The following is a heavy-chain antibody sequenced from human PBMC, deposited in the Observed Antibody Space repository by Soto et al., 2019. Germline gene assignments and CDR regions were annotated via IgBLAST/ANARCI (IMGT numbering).Heavy chain of an antibody. J-gene: IGHJ6*02. CDR3: ARDFPYCSSTSCHGGVDYYGMDV. CDR2: TYYRSKWYN. Sequence: KQSQTLSLTCAISGDSVSSNSAAWNWIRQSPSRGLEWLGRTYYRSKWYNDYAVSVKSRITINPDTSKNQFSLQLNSVTPEDTAVYYCARDFPYCSSTSCHGGVDYYGMDVWGQGTTVTVSS. CDR1: GDSVSSNSAA. D-gene: IGHD2-2*01. V-gene: IGHV6-1*01.